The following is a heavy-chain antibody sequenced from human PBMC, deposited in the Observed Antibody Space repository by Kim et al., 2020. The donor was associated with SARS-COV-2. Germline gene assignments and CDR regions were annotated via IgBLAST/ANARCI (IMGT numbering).Heavy chain of an antibody. J-gene: IGHJ3*01. Sequence: GGSLRLSCSASGFTFYDYAMTWVRQAPGKGLEWISVISGRGGSTLYADPVKGRFTISRDNSKNTLYLQMDSLRVEDTAVYYCAKDHGDNWYSAYDVWGQGTVVTVAS. CDR1: GFTFYDYA. CDR2: ISGRGGST. V-gene: IGHV3-23*01. CDR3: AKDHGDNWYSAYDV. D-gene: IGHD1-1*01.